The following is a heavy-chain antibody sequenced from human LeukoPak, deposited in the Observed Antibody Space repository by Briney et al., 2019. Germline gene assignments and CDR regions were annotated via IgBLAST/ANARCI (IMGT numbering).Heavy chain of an antibody. CDR3: ARPTDY. CDR1: GGSISSYY. Sequence: SETLSLTCTVSGGSISSYYWSWIRQPPGKGLEWIGYIYHSGSTYYNPSLKSRVTISVDRSKNQFSLKLSSVTAADTAVYYCARPTDYWGQGTLVTVSS. V-gene: IGHV4-59*12. J-gene: IGHJ4*02. CDR2: IYHSGST.